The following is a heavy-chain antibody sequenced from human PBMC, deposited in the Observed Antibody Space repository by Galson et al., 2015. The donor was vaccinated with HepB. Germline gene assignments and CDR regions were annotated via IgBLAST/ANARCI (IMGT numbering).Heavy chain of an antibody. J-gene: IGHJ4*02. CDR3: ARLEGAVVAAAAPN. CDR2: IYPGDSDT. D-gene: IGHD6-13*01. CDR1: GYSFASYW. Sequence: QYGAEVKKPGESLKISCKGSGYSFASYWIGWVRKMPGKGLEGVGIIYPGDSDTRYSPSFQGQVTISADKSITTAYLQWISLKASDTAMYYCARLEGAVVAAAAPNWGQGTLVTVSS. V-gene: IGHV5-51*01.